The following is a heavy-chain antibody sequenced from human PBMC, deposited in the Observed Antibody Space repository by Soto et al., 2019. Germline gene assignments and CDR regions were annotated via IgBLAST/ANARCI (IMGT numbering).Heavy chain of an antibody. J-gene: IGHJ4*01. D-gene: IGHD5-12*01. CDR2: VLPISGSI. CDR3: ASNSVRGGPLRFED. V-gene: IGHV1-69*06. Sequence: QVQLVQSGAEVRKPGSSVKVSCKTSGGIISKYSFNWVRQAPGQGLEWMGGVLPISGSIAYAQKFQGRITITADRSTSTVYMELSRLRSDDTGNYYCASNSVRGGPLRFEDGGQGMLISVSS. CDR1: GGIISKYS.